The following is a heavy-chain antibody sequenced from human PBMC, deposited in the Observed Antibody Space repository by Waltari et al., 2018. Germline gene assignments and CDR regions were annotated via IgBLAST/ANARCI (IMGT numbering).Heavy chain of an antibody. Sequence: VPQPPGRVLEWIGQVPGSGKTRSNPSFASRVTVSLYTSTYHIALKVTSATAADTALYYCERDRGKGLYLDIWGRGILVTVSP. J-gene: IGHJ4*02. D-gene: IGHD2-15*01. V-gene: IGHV4-4*02. CDR3: ERDRGKGLYLDI. CDR2: VPGSGKT.